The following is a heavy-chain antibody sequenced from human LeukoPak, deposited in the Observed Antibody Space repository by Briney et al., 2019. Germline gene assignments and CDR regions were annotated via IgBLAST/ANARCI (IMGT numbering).Heavy chain of an antibody. CDR3: ARVYSGYDIDY. Sequence: GGSLRLSCAASGFTFSSYGMHWVRQAPGKGLEWVAVISYDGSNKYYADSVKGRFSISRDNAKNSLYLQMNSLRAEDTAVYYCARVYSGYDIDYWGQGTLVTVSS. V-gene: IGHV3-30*03. CDR1: GFTFSSYG. CDR2: ISYDGSNK. J-gene: IGHJ4*02. D-gene: IGHD5-12*01.